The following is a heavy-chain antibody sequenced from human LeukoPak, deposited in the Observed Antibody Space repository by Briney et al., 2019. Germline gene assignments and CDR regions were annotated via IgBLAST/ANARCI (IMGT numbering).Heavy chain of an antibody. Sequence: GGSLRLSCAASGFIVNSNYMNWVRQAPGKGLEWVSVLYSDDTTYYADSVKGRFTVSRDNSKNTLYLQMNNLRAEDTAVYYCACSGRGPFDAWGQGTMVTVSS. CDR2: LYSDDTT. CDR3: ACSGRGPFDA. V-gene: IGHV3-53*01. D-gene: IGHD6-19*01. CDR1: GFIVNSNY. J-gene: IGHJ3*01.